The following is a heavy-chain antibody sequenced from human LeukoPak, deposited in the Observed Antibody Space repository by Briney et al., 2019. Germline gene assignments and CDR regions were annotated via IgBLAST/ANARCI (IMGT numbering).Heavy chain of an antibody. CDR2: IYHSGST. CDR3: ARGLDLHAHTPIDY. V-gene: IGHV4-30-2*01. J-gene: IGHJ4*02. CDR1: GGSISSGGYS. Sequence: PSETLSLTCAVSGGSISSGGYSWSWIRQPPGKGLEWIGYIYHSGSTCYNPSLKSRVTISVDRSKNQFSLKLSSVTAADTAVYYCARGLDLHAHTPIDYWGQGTLVTVSS. D-gene: IGHD3-9*01.